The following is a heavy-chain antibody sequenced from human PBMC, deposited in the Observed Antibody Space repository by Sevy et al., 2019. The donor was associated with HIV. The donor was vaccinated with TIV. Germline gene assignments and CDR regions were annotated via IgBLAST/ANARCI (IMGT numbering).Heavy chain of an antibody. D-gene: IGHD3-3*01. CDR1: GYSFTGYF. CDR3: ARAPMDFWMGGMDV. Sequence: ASVKVSCKASGYSFTGYFMHWVRQAPGQGLEWMGRINPISGATDDSQKFQGRVTMTRDTSISTAYLEVSRLRSDDTAVYYCARAPMDFWMGGMDVWGQRTAVTVSS. V-gene: IGHV1-2*06. CDR2: INPISGAT. J-gene: IGHJ6*02.